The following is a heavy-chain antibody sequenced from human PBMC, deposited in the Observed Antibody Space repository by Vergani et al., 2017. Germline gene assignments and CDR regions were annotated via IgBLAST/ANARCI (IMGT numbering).Heavy chain of an antibody. CDR1: GYIFTSYW. CDR3: ARPHREGSAVEY. D-gene: IGHD3-10*01. V-gene: IGHV5-51*01. Sequence: EVQLVQSGAEVKKPGESLKISCKGSGYIFTSYWIGWVRQMPGKGLEGMGCIYPGDSDTSYRPSFQGHVRISAYNSISTAYLQWSSLKASDTDRYYCARPHREGSAVEYWGQGTLVTVSS. J-gene: IGHJ4*02. CDR2: IYPGDSDT.